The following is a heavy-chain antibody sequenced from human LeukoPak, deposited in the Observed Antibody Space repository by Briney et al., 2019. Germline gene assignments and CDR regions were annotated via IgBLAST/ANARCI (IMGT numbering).Heavy chain of an antibody. V-gene: IGHV3-64*01. Sequence: VPPGGALRLSCAAPGFTFSCEVMHWGRQGPGKGLEYVSAISSNGGTTHYGNSVKGRFTISRDNSKNTLYLQMGSLRAEDMAVYFCARSSGYGYYFDYWGQGTLVTVSS. J-gene: IGHJ4*02. CDR2: ISSNGGTT. CDR3: ARSSGYGYYFDY. D-gene: IGHD3-22*01. CDR1: GFTFSCEV.